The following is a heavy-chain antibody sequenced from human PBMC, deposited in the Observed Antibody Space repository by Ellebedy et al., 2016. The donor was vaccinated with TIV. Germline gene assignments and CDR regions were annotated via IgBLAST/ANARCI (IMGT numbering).Heavy chain of an antibody. CDR1: GFPFSSYA. CDR3: AKGWLGAGAGTDFDY. Sequence: GESLKISXAASGFPFSSYAMSWVRQPPGKGLEWVSSISDSGGNTYYAGSVRGRFTFSRDNSKNTLYLQMNSLRAEDTAVYYCAKGWLGAGAGTDFDYWGRGTLVTVSS. J-gene: IGHJ4*02. CDR2: ISDSGGNT. V-gene: IGHV3-23*01. D-gene: IGHD6-13*01.